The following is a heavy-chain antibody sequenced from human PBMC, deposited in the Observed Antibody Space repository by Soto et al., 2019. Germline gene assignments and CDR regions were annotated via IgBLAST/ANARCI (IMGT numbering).Heavy chain of an antibody. Sequence: QVPLVASVGGVAQPGRSLTLSCAASGFIFSKYGVHWVRQPPGKGLEWVALISYDGCQKFYTDSVKGRFTISRDTSKNTLLLPMNRLRAEDTAVYYCAKHGLPDVRVSTVLDVWGQGTTVSASS. CDR3: AKHGLPDVRVSTVLDV. J-gene: IGHJ6*02. D-gene: IGHD2-15*01. CDR1: GFIFSKYG. CDR2: ISYDGCQK. V-gene: IGHV3-30*18.